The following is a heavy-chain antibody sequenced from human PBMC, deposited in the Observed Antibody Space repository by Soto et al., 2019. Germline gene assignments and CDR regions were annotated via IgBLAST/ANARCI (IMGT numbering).Heavy chain of an antibody. CDR1: GGSISSGGYY. CDR3: ARGIHVGNWFDP. V-gene: IGHV4-31*03. D-gene: IGHD3-10*02. J-gene: IGHJ5*02. Sequence: SETLSLTCTVSGGSISSGGYYWSWIRQHPGKGLGWIGYIYYSGSTYYNPSLKSRVTISVDTSKNQFSLKPSSVTAADTAVYYCARGIHVGNWFDPWGQGTLVTVSS. CDR2: IYYSGST.